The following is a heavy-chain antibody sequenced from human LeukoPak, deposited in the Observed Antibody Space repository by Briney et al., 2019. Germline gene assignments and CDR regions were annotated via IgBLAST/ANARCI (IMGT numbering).Heavy chain of an antibody. J-gene: IGHJ3*01. CDR1: GFTFSSHS. CDR3: AREDDDWGPNTLDV. CDR2: IDSGSGNI. Sequence: GGSLRLSCAASGFTFSSHSMNWVRQAPGKGLEWLSYIDSGSGNIYYRDSVKGRFTISRDNAQDSLYLQTDSLRDEDTAVYYCAREDDDWGPNTLDVWGQGTVVTVSS. V-gene: IGHV3-48*02. D-gene: IGHD7-27*01.